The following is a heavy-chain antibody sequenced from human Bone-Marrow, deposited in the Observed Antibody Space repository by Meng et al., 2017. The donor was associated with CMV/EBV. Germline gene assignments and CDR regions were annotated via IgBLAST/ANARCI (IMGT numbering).Heavy chain of an antibody. J-gene: IGHJ5*02. CDR2: INPNRGGT. Sequence: QVQLSQLRGEVKKSGASVKVSCKASGYTCSGYYMHWVRQAPRQGLEWMGWINPNRGGTNYAQKFQGRVTMTRDTTISTAYMELSRLRSDDTAVYYCAREGGSIGGWFDPWGQGTLVTVSS. CDR3: AREGGSIGGWFDP. V-gene: IGHV1-2*02. CDR1: GYTCSGYY. D-gene: IGHD3-16*01.